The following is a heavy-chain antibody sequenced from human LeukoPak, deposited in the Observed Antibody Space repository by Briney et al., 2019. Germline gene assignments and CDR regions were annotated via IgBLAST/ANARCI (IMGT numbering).Heavy chain of an antibody. CDR3: ARDGDTAMVTDY. Sequence: GGSLRLSCVASGLTFSFYSMNWVRQAPGKGLEWVSSISRSSSYIHYADSVRGRFTISRDNAKNSLYLQMNSLRAEDTAVYYCARDGDTAMVTDYWGQGTLVTVSS. J-gene: IGHJ4*02. V-gene: IGHV3-21*01. CDR2: ISRSSSYI. CDR1: GLTFSFYS. D-gene: IGHD5-18*01.